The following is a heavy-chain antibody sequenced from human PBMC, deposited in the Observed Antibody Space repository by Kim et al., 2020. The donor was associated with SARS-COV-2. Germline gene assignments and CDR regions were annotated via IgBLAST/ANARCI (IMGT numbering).Heavy chain of an antibody. J-gene: IGHJ3*02. D-gene: IGHD3-16*01. V-gene: IGHV4-4*02. Sequence: NYNPPLKSRVTISVDKSTNQFSLKLSSVTAADTAVYYCARVGALAHAFDIWGQGTMVTVSS. CDR3: ARVGALAHAFDI.